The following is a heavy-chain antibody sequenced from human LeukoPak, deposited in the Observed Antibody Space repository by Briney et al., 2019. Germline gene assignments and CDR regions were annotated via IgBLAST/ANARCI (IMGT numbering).Heavy chain of an antibody. CDR3: ARFPGSGRNPPFDY. Sequence: SETLSLTCTISGDSVSGHYWSWVRQPPGKGLECIGYIHYSGSTIYNPSLKSRVTISVDTSKNQFSLKLNSVTAADTAVYYCARFPGSGRNPPFDYWGQGTLVTVSS. D-gene: IGHD1-14*01. CDR2: IHYSGST. CDR1: GDSVSGHY. V-gene: IGHV4-59*02. J-gene: IGHJ4*02.